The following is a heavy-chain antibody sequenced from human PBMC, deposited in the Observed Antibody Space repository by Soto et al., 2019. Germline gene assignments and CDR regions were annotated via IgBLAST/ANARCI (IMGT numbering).Heavy chain of an antibody. CDR3: AKDSGTAMVTDYFDY. CDR1: GFTFSSYA. D-gene: IGHD5-18*01. J-gene: IGHJ4*02. CDR2: ISGSGGST. V-gene: IGHV3-23*01. Sequence: VGSLRLSCAASGFTFSSYAMSWVRQAPVKVLEWVSAISGSGGSTYYADSVKGRFTISRDNSKNTLYLQMNSLRAEDTAVYYCAKDSGTAMVTDYFDYWGQGTLVTVSS.